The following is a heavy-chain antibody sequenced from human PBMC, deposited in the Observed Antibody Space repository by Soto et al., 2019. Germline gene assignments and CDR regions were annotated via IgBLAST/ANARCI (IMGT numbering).Heavy chain of an antibody. D-gene: IGHD2-2*03. J-gene: IGHJ3*01. V-gene: IGHV3-23*01. CDR3: ATGGAKTTWIFDF. Sequence: GGSLSLSCFASGFTFASCGMNWVRQAPGKGLEWVAGISQPAANTYYADSVRPRSIISRDNSRNTASLEMNRRRGEDWALFYLATGGAKTTWIFDFWGQGTKVTFSS. CDR2: ISQPAANT. CDR1: GFTFASCG.